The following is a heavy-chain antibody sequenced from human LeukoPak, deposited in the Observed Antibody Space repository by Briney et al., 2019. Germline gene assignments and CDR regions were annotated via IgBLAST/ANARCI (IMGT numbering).Heavy chain of an antibody. CDR1: GFTFSSYA. J-gene: IGHJ6*02. CDR2: ISYDGSNK. Sequence: GGSLRLSCAASGFTFSSYAMHWVRQAPGKGLEWMAVISYDGSNKYYADSVKGRFTISRDNSKNTLYLQMNSLRAEDTAVYYCARVVVPAATDYYYYYGMDVWGQGTTVTVSS. V-gene: IGHV3-30-3*01. D-gene: IGHD2-2*01. CDR3: ARVVVPAATDYYYYYGMDV.